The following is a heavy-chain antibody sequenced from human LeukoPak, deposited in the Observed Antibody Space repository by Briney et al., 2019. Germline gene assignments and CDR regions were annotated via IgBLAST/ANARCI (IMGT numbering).Heavy chain of an antibody. CDR3: IKGAYRGPGYPVLEN. CDR1: GFSFSDNY. V-gene: IGHV3-11*01. D-gene: IGHD5-12*01. CDR2: ISSSGHMT. Sequence: GGSLRLSCSASGFSFSDNYMDWVRQALGEPLEWISHISSSGHMTYYSDSVKGRFTIYRDDAKNSLFLQMDSLRIDDKAVYYCIKGAYRGPGYPVLENWGQGTLVTVSS. J-gene: IGHJ1*01.